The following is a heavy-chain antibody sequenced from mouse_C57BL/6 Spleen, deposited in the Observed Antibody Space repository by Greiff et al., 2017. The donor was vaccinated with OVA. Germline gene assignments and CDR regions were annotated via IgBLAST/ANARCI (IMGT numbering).Heavy chain of an antibody. J-gene: IGHJ3*01. D-gene: IGHD1-1*01. CDR3: ARALITTVVAPAAY. CDR2: IYPGSGST. Sequence: VQLQQPGAELVKPGASVKMSCKASGYTFTSYWITWVKQRPGQGLEWIGDIYPGSGSTNYNEKFKSKATLTVDTSSSTAYMQLSSLTSEDSAVYYCARALITTVVAPAAYWGQGTLVTVSA. V-gene: IGHV1-55*01. CDR1: GYTFTSYW.